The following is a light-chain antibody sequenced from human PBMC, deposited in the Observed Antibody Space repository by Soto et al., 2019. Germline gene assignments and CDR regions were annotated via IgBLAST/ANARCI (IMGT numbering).Light chain of an antibody. CDR2: GAS. V-gene: IGKV3-20*01. CDR3: LQDINYPWT. J-gene: IGKJ1*01. Sequence: EIVLTQSPGTLSLSPGERATLSCRASQTLSSTFLAWYQQRRGQAPRLLIYGASSRATDIPHRFSGSGSGTDFTLAISSLQPEDSATYYCLQDINYPWTFGQGTKVDIK. CDR1: QTLSSTF.